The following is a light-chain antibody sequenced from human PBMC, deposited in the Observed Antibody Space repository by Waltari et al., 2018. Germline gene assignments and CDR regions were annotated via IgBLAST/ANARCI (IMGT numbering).Light chain of an antibody. J-gene: IGKJ1*01. CDR3: QQYYGTPLWT. Sequence: IVMTPSPNSLAVSLGGRATIHCKSSQSVLYRANNKNYLAWYQQKPGQPPKLLIYWASTRESGVPDRFSGSGSGTDFTLTISSLQAEDVAVYYCQQYYGTPLWTFGQGTKVEIK. V-gene: IGKV4-1*01. CDR1: QSVLYRANNKNY. CDR2: WAS.